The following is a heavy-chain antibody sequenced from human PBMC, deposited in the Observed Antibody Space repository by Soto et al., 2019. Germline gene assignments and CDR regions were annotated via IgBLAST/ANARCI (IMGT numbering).Heavy chain of an antibody. D-gene: IGHD6-19*01. CDR1: GGTFSSDA. CDR2: LIPILGTT. Sequence: SVKVSCKASGGTFSSDAVSWVRQAPGRGLEWMGGLIPILGTTHYAQKFQGRVTITADESTNTAYMELSSLRSDDKAVYYCARASGYVSGWYHDYWGQGTRVTVSS. V-gene: IGHV1-69*13. J-gene: IGHJ4*02. CDR3: ARASGYVSGWYHDY.